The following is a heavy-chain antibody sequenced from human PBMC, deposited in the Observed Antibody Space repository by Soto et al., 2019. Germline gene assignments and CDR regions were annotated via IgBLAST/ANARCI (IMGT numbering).Heavy chain of an antibody. V-gene: IGHV3-7*01. Sequence: GGALRLSCAASRFTFSSYWMSWVRQAPGRGLEWVANIKEDGSDKYYADSVKGRFTISRDNAKKSLYVQMNSLRVEDTAVYYCARGIDDNASYGMDVWGQGTTVTVSS. CDR1: RFTFSSYW. CDR2: IKEDGSDK. CDR3: ARGIDDNASYGMDV. D-gene: IGHD1-1*01. J-gene: IGHJ6*02.